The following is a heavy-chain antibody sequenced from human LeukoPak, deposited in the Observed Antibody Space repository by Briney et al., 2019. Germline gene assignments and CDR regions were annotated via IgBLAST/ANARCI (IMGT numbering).Heavy chain of an antibody. CDR3: AKDRKYDILTGYPDY. CDR1: GFTFSSYW. J-gene: IGHJ4*02. Sequence: GGSLRLSCAASGFTFSSYWMHWVRQAPGKGLVGVSRINNDGRSTNYADSVKGRFTISRDNAKNTLYLQMNSLRAEDTAVYYCAKDRKYDILTGYPDYWGQGTLVTVSS. D-gene: IGHD3-9*01. V-gene: IGHV3-74*01. CDR2: INNDGRST.